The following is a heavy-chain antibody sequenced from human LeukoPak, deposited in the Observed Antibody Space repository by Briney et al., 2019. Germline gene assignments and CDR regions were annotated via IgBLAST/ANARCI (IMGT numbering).Heavy chain of an antibody. CDR1: GFTFRADW. CDR2: INPAGGST. Sequence: GGSLRLSCEASGFTFRADWLHWVRQAPGKGLVWVSRINPAGGSTYYADSVKGRFSISRDNAKNTAYLQMNSLRAEDTAVYYCTRSENYGNFDSWGQGTLVTVSS. V-gene: IGHV3-74*01. D-gene: IGHD1-7*01. CDR3: TRSENYGNFDS. J-gene: IGHJ4*02.